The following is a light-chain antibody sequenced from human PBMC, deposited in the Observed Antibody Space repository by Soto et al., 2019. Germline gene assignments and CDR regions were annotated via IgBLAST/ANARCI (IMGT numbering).Light chain of an antibody. CDR3: QQYNNWPPT. J-gene: IGKJ5*01. Sequence: EILMTQSPATLSVSLGERATLSCRASQSVRSNVAWYQQKPGQAPRLLIYDASTRAPGIPARFSGSGSGTEVTLTISSLQSDDFAVYHCQQYNNWPPTFGQGTRLEIK. CDR2: DAS. CDR1: QSVRSN. V-gene: IGKV3-15*01.